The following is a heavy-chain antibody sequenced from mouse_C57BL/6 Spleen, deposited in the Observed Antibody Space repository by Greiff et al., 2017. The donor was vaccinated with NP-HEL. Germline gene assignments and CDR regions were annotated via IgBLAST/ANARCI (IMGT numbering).Heavy chain of an antibody. V-gene: IGHV3-6*01. J-gene: IGHJ3*01. CDR2: ISYDGSN. CDR3: ARDWSSWFAY. CDR1: GYSITSGYY. Sequence: EVQLQESGPGLVKPSQSLSLTCSVTGYSITSGYYWNWIRQFPGNKLEWMGYISYDGSNNYNPSLKNRISITRDTSKNQFFLKLNSVTTEDTATYYCARDWSSWFAYWGQGTLVTVSA.